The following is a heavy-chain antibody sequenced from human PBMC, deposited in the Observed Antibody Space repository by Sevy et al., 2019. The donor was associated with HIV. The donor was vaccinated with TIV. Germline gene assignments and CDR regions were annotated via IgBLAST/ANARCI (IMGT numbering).Heavy chain of an antibody. CDR2: ISYDGSSQ. V-gene: IGHV3-30*18. Sequence: VGSLRLSCSAFGFTFQTFGMHWVRQAPGKGPEWLAVISYDGSSQNYADSVKGRFTISRDNSKNLLFLQMNSLIPKDTAVYFCTKESLRGTYIRGDFDHWGQGTLVTVSS. CDR3: TKESLRGTYIRGDFDH. D-gene: IGHD3-10*02. J-gene: IGHJ4*02. CDR1: GFTFQTFG.